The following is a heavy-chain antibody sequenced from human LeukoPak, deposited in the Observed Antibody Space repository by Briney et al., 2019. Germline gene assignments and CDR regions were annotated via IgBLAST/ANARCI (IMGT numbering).Heavy chain of an antibody. V-gene: IGHV4-4*07. CDR1: GGSISSYY. CDR2: VYASGST. J-gene: IGHJ5*02. Sequence: SETLSLTCTVSGGSISSYYWSWIRQPAGKGLEWIGRVYASGSTNYNPSLKSRVTMSVDTSKNQFSLKLSSVTAADTAVYYCARGDRAVAGAWGWFDPRGQGTLVTVSS. CDR3: ARGDRAVAGAWGWFDP. D-gene: IGHD6-19*01.